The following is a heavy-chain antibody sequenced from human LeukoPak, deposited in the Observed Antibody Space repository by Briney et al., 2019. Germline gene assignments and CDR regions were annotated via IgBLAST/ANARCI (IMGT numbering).Heavy chain of an antibody. CDR1: GFTFSSYG. Sequence: GRSLRLSCAASGFTFSSYGMHWVRQAPGKGLEWVAVISYDGSNKYYADSVKGRFTISRDNSKNTLYLQMNSLRAEDTAVYYCAKDAGSVSGYYPIDYWGQGTLVTVSS. V-gene: IGHV3-30*18. D-gene: IGHD3-22*01. CDR2: ISYDGSNK. CDR3: AKDAGSVSGYYPIDY. J-gene: IGHJ4*02.